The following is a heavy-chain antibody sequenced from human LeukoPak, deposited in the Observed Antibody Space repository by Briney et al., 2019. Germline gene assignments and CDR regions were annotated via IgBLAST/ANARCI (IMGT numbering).Heavy chain of an antibody. CDR3: ARDHRGIYSPFDY. Sequence: GGSLRLSCAASGFTFSSYAMHWVRQAPGKGLEWVAVISYDGSNKYYADSVKGRFTISRDNSKNTLFLQMNSLRAEDTAVYYCARDHRGIYSPFDYWGQGTLVTVSS. CDR1: GFTFSSYA. J-gene: IGHJ4*02. V-gene: IGHV3-30*04. D-gene: IGHD2-21*01. CDR2: ISYDGSNK.